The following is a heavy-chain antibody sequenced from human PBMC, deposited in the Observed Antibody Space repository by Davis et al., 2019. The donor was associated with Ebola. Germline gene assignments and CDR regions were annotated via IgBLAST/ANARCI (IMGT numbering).Heavy chain of an antibody. J-gene: IGHJ4*02. CDR2: IYYSGST. CDR1: GGSISSYY. D-gene: IGHD1-26*01. Sequence: PSETLSLTCTVSGGSISSYYWSWIRQPPGKGLEWIGYIYYSGSTNYNPSLKSRVTISIDTSKDQFSLKLTSVTAADTAVYYCARGRSYRGNVDYWGQGTLVTVSS. CDR3: ARGRSYRGNVDY. V-gene: IGHV4-59*08.